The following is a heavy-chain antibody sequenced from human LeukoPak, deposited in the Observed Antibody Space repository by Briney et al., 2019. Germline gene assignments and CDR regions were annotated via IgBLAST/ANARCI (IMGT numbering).Heavy chain of an antibody. J-gene: IGHJ4*02. CDR2: ISGSNST. D-gene: IGHD3-10*01. CDR3: AKGLYGSGSSTDF. CDR1: GFTFSNYA. V-gene: IGHV3-23*01. Sequence: GGSLRLSCAASGFTFSNYAMTWVRQAPGKGLEWVSGISGSNSTYYADSVKGRLTISSDNAKNTVYLQMKSQIADDTAVYYCAKGLYGSGSSTDFWGQGTLVTVSS.